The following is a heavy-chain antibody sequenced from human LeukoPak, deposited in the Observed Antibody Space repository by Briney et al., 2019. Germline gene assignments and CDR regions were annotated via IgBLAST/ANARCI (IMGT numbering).Heavy chain of an antibody. CDR2: IYSGGTI. J-gene: IGHJ4*02. Sequence: AGGSLRLSCAASGFTFSSNHMSWVRQAPGKGLEWVSVIYSGGTIYYSDSVKGRFTISRDNSKNKVYLEMNSLRAEDTAVYYCARGGSSRFDQWGQGTLVTVSS. V-gene: IGHV3-66*01. D-gene: IGHD6-13*01. CDR3: ARGGSSRFDQ. CDR1: GFTFSSNH.